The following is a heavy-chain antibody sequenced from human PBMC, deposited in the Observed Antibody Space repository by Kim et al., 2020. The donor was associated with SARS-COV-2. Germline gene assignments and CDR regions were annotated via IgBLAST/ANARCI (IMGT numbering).Heavy chain of an antibody. D-gene: IGHD3-10*01. CDR1: PRTISSYY. V-gene: IGHV4-59*01. CDR3: ARVKVREANFAVIAEYYFDY. J-gene: IGHJ4*02. Sequence: TLSLTFTFPPRTISSYYWSWIRQPPGKGLEWIGYIYYSGSTNYNPSLKSRVTISVDTSKNQFSLKLSSVTAADTAVYYCARVKVREANFAVIAEYYFDYWGQGTLVTVSS. CDR2: IYYSGST.